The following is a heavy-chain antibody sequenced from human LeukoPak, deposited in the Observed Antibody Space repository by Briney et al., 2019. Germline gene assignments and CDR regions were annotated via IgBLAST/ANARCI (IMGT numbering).Heavy chain of an antibody. CDR1: GGSFSGYY. V-gene: IGHV4-34*01. CDR3: ARGVFDY. CDR2: INHSGST. J-gene: IGHJ4*02. Sequence: SETLSLTCAVYGGSFSGYYWIWIRQPPGKGLEWIGEINHSGSTNYNPSLKSRVTISVDTSKNQFSLKLSSVTAADTAVYYCARGVFDYWGQGTLVTVSS.